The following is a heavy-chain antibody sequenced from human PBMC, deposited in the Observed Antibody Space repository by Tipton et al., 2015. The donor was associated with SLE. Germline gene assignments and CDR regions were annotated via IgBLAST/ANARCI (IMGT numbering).Heavy chain of an antibody. CDR2: IYYSGST. V-gene: IGHV4-59*13. J-gene: IGHJ5*02. CDR1: GGSISSYY. Sequence: LRLSCTVSGGSISSYYWSWIRQPPGKGLEWIGYIYYSGSTNYNPSLKSRVTISVDTSKNQFSLKLSSVTAADTAVYYCARGYCSSTSCYGVWFDPWAREPWSPSPQ. CDR3: ARGYCSSTSCYGVWFDP. D-gene: IGHD2-2*01.